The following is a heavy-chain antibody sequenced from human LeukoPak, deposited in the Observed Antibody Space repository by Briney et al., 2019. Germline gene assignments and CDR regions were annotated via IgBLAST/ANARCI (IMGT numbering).Heavy chain of an antibody. CDR1: GFTLDDYG. Sequence: GGSLRLSCAASGFTLDDYGMSWVRQAPGKGLEWVSGINWNGGSTGYADSVKGRFTISRDNAKNSLYPQMNSLRAEDTALYYCARDPTGAAYSYGSYYFDYWGQGTLVTVSS. CDR3: ARDPTGAAYSYGSYYFDY. J-gene: IGHJ4*02. CDR2: INWNGGST. D-gene: IGHD5-18*01. V-gene: IGHV3-20*04.